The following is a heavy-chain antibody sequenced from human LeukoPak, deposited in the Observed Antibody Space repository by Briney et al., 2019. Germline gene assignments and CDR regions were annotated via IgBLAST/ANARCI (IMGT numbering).Heavy chain of an antibody. CDR1: GFTFSSYG. D-gene: IGHD6-13*01. J-gene: IGHJ4*02. CDR3: ARDPFPNIAAAGTSDY. V-gene: IGHV3-33*01. CDR2: IWYDGSNK. Sequence: GGSLRLPCAASGFTFSSYGMHWVRQAPGKGLEWVAVIWYDGSNKYYADSVKGRFTISRDNSKNTLYLQMNSLRAEDTAVYYCARDPFPNIAAAGTSDYWGQGTLVTVSS.